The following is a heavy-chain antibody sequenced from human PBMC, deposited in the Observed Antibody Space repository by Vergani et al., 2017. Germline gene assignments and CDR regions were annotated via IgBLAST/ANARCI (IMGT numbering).Heavy chain of an antibody. CDR1: GGSFSGYY. J-gene: IGHJ4*02. D-gene: IGHD3-3*01. V-gene: IGHV4-34*01. Sequence: QVQLQQWGAGLLKPSETLSLTCAVYGGSFSGYYWSWIRQPPGQGLEWIGEINHSGSTNYNPSLKSRVTISVDTSKNQFSLKLSSVTAADTAVYYCARGLGVVLPEFDYWGQGTLVTVSS. CDR2: INHSGST. CDR3: ARGLGVVLPEFDY.